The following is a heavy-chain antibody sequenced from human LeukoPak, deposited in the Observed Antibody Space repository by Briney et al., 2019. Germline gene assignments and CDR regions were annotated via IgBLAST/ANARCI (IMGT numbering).Heavy chain of an antibody. J-gene: IGHJ4*02. D-gene: IGHD3-10*02. V-gene: IGHV3-30*03. CDR2: VSYHGGHK. CDR3: ARDRINMLVLGHDSGLDC. CDR1: GFSLNEYG. Sequence: GGSLRLSCAGSGFSLNEYGVHWVRQAPGKGLEWVAVVSYHGGHKYYADSVKGRFTISRDASSDTVSLQMNSLRVEDTAVYYCARDRINMLVLGHDSGLDCWGQGTLVTVSS.